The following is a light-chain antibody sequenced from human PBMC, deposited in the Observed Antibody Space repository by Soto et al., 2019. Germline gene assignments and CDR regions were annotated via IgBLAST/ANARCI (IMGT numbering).Light chain of an antibody. CDR2: ATS. V-gene: IGKV3-15*01. CDR1: RSVDTD. J-gene: IGKJ5*01. CDR3: HQYYNRPPWT. Sequence: EILMTQSPATLSVAPGDSATLSCRASRSVDTDLAWYQQKPGQAPRLLVFATSARATGVPDRFRGSRSGTDFTLTISSLQPEDSATYYCHQYYNRPPWTFGQGTRLEIK.